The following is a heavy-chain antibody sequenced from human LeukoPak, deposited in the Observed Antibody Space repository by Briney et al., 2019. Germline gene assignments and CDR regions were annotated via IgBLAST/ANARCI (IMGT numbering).Heavy chain of an antibody. CDR3: ARQEYYYDSRGYSDAFDI. CDR1: GYSFTSYW. CDR2: IYPGDSDT. J-gene: IGHJ3*02. Sequence: GESLKISCQGSGYSFTSYWIGWVRQMPGKGLEWMGIIYPGDSDTRYSPSFQGQVTISADKSISTAYLQWSSLKASDTAMYYCARQEYYYDSRGYSDAFDIWGQRTMVTVSS. V-gene: IGHV5-51*01. D-gene: IGHD3-22*01.